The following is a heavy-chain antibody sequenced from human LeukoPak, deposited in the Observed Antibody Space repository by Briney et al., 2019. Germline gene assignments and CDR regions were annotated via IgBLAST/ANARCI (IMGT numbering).Heavy chain of an antibody. CDR2: ISYDGSNK. V-gene: IGHV3-30*04. J-gene: IGHJ4*02. D-gene: IGHD2-2*01. Sequence: GGSLRLSCAASGFTFSSYAMQWVRQAPGKGLEGVAVISYDGSNKYYADCGKGRFTISRDNSKNTLYLQMNSLRAEDTAVYYCARVARGGIVVVPAAMHYWGQGTLVTVSS. CDR1: GFTFSSYA. CDR3: ARVARGGIVVVPAAMHY.